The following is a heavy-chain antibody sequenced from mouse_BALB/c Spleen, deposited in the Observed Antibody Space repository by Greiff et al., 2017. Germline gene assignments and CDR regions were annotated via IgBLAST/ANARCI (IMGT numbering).Heavy chain of an antibody. D-gene: IGHD1-2*01. CDR3: ARDQGGYVGDY. CDR2: ISDGGSYT. Sequence: EVKLMESGGGLVKPGGSLKLSCAASGFTFSDYYMYWVRQTPEKRLEWVATISDGGSYTYYPDSVKGRFTISRDNAKNNLYLQMSSLKSEDTAMYYCARDQGGYVGDYWGQGTTLTVSS. V-gene: IGHV5-4*02. CDR1: GFTFSDYY. J-gene: IGHJ2*01.